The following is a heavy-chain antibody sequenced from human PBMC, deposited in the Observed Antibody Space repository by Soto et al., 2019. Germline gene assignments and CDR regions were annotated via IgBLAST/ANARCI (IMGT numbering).Heavy chain of an antibody. CDR2: ISYDGSNK. D-gene: IGHD2-2*02. V-gene: IGHV3-30*18. CDR3: AKPPGVVPAAIRY. Sequence: PGGSLRLSCAASGFTFSSYGMHWVRQAPGKGLEWVAVISYDGSNKYYADSVKGRFTISRDNSKNTLYLQMNSLRAEDTAVYYCAKPPGVVPAAIRYWGQGTLVTVSS. J-gene: IGHJ4*02. CDR1: GFTFSSYG.